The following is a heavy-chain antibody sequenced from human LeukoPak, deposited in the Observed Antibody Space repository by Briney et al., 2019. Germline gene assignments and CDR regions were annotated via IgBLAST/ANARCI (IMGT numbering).Heavy chain of an antibody. J-gene: IGHJ4*02. CDR3: AKDDSAYSYASFDY. Sequence: GGSLRLSCAASGFTFSSYAMSGVRPAPGKGLEWVSAIGGSGTSAYYADSLKGRFTLSRDNSKNTLYLQVNSLRAEDTAVYYCAKDDSAYSYASFDYWGQGTLVTVSS. D-gene: IGHD5-18*01. CDR2: IGGSGTSA. V-gene: IGHV3-23*01. CDR1: GFTFSSYA.